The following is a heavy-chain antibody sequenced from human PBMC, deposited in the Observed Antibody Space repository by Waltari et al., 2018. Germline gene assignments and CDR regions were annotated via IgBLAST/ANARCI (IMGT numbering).Heavy chain of an antibody. D-gene: IGHD3-16*01. CDR1: GGSVPSYF. CDR3: VRDYRPFQSVDYPLDH. V-gene: IGHV4-4*07. Sequence: VQLQESGPGLVKPSEPLSLTCTVSGGSVPSYFWSWVRQPAGKGLEWVGRIATSGSANYSPSLESRVTMAVDRSENQVSLNLHSVTAADTATYFCVRDYRPFQSVDYPLDHWGQGALVTVSS. CDR2: IATSGSA. J-gene: IGHJ4*02.